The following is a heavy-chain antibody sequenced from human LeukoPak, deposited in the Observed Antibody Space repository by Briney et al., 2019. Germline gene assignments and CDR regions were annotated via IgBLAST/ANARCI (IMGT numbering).Heavy chain of an antibody. CDR2: IYYSGST. CDR3: ASSSVGSGKPRHGMDV. J-gene: IGHJ6*02. V-gene: IGHV4-39*07. CDR1: GGSISSSSYY. Sequence: SETLSLTCTVSGGSISSSSYYWGWIRQPPGEGLEWIGSIYYSGSTYYNPSLKSRVTISVDTSKNQFSLKLSSVTAADTAVYYCASSSVGSGKPRHGMDVWGQGTTVTVSS. D-gene: IGHD3-10*01.